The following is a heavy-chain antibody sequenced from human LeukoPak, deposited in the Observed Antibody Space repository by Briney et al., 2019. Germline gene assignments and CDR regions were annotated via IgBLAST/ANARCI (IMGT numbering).Heavy chain of an antibody. D-gene: IGHD3-10*01. CDR2: ISSSGGST. V-gene: IGHV3-23*01. CDR1: GFTFSSYA. Sequence: GGSLRLSCAASGFTFSSYAMSWVRQAPGKGLEWVSAISSSGGSTYYADSVKGRFTISRDNSKSTLYLQMNSLRAEDTAVYYCARSNREFASGSGDFWGQGTLVTVSS. J-gene: IGHJ4*02. CDR3: ARSNREFASGSGDF.